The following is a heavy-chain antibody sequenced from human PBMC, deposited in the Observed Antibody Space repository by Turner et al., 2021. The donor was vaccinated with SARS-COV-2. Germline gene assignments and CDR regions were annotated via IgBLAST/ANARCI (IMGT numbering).Heavy chain of an antibody. CDR3: ARPYSSGWYINFIF. V-gene: IGHV3-7*01. CDR1: GFTFNNYW. Sequence: EVQLEESGGGLVQPGGSLNLPWHPSGFTFNNYWMTWVRQAPGKGLEWVAKIKEDGSEKYYVDSVKGRFTISRDNAKNSMYLQMNTLRAEDTAVYYCARPYSSGWYINFIFWGQGTLVTVSS. D-gene: IGHD6-19*01. J-gene: IGHJ1*01. CDR2: IKEDGSEK.